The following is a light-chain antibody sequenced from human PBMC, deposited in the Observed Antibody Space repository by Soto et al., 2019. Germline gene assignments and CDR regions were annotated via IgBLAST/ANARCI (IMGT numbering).Light chain of an antibody. V-gene: IGLV2-14*01. CDR2: EVT. CDR1: SSDVGGSKY. J-gene: IGLJ2*01. Sequence: QSALTQPASVSGSPGQSITISCTGSSSDVGGSKYVSWYQQRPGKAPKLMIFEVTNRPSGISNRFSGSKSGNTASLTISGLQTEDEADYYCSSFVTTNTLVFGGGIKLTVL. CDR3: SSFVTTNTLV.